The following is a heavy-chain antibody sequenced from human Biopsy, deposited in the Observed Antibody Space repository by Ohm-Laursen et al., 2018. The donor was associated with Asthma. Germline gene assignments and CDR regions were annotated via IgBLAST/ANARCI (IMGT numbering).Heavy chain of an antibody. V-gene: IGHV3-30*18. CDR3: AKRRGYSDLTDFDH. CDR1: GFTFGDYW. CDR2: VSYDGGVA. Sequence: SLRLSCAASGFTFGDYWMSWVRQVPGKGLEWVAVVSYDGGVAHYADSMKGRFTISRDNAKSTLYLQMNRLRTDDTAVYYCAKRRGYSDLTDFDHWGQGTLVTVSS. J-gene: IGHJ4*02. D-gene: IGHD3-3*01.